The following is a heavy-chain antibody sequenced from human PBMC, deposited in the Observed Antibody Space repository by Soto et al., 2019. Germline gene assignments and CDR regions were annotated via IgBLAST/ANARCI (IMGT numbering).Heavy chain of an antibody. V-gene: IGHV1-18*01. CDR2: ITTDKGKT. CDR3: ATRSPAFDY. J-gene: IGHJ4*02. Sequence: QVQLVQSGPEVKKPGASVKVSCKTSGYTFTSFGISWVRQAPGQGLEWMGWITTDKGKTNYAQKFQGRVTMTTDTSTSTAYMELRSLRSHDTAVYYCATRSPAFDYWGQGTLVTVSS. CDR1: GYTFTSFG.